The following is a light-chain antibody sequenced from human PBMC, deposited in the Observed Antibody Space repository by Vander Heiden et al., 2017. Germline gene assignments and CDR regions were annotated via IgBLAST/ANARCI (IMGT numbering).Light chain of an antibody. Sequence: QSVLTQPPSASGTPGQRVPISCSGSSSNIGSNTVNWYQQHPGTAPKPLIYSNNQRPSGVPDRFSGSKSGTSASLAISGLQSEDEADYYCAAWDDSLNGYVFGTGTKVTVL. V-gene: IGLV1-44*01. CDR1: SSNIGSNT. J-gene: IGLJ1*01. CDR2: SNN. CDR3: AAWDDSLNGYV.